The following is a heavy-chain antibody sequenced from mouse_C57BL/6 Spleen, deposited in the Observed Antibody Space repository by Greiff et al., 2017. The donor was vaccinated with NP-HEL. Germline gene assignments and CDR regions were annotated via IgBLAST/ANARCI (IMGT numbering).Heavy chain of an antibody. CDR2: IYPGSGNT. V-gene: IGHV1-76*01. CDR1: GYTFTDYY. J-gene: IGHJ1*03. D-gene: IGHD3-1*01. CDR3: ARKHVTTAYFDV. Sequence: VQLQQSGAELVRPGASVKLSCKASGYTFTDYYINWVKQRPGQGLEWIARIYPGSGNTYYNEKFKGKATLTAEKSSSTAYMQLSSLTSEDSAVYFCARKHVTTAYFDVWGTGTTVTVSS.